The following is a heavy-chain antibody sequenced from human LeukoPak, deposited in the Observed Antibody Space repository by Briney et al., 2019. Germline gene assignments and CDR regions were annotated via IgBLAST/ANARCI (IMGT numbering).Heavy chain of an antibody. J-gene: IGHJ4*02. CDR2: IYSGGST. CDR1: GFTVSSNY. V-gene: IGHV3-53*04. Sequence: GGSLRLSCAASGFTVSSNYMSWVRQAPGXGLEWVSVIYSGGSTYYADSVKGRFTISRHNSKNTLYLQMNSLRAEDTAVYYCARGDYYDSSGYIDYWGQGTLVTVSS. D-gene: IGHD3-22*01. CDR3: ARGDYYDSSGYIDY.